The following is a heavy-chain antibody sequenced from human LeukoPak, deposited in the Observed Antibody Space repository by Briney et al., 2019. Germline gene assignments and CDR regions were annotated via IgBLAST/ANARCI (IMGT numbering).Heavy chain of an antibody. CDR3: ARLHSGWYEFDY. D-gene: IGHD6-19*01. Sequence: SETLSLTCTVSGGSISSSSYYWGWIRQPPGKGLEWIGSIYYRGSTYYNPYLKSRVTISVDTSKNQFSLKLSSVTAADTAVYYCARLHSGWYEFDYWGQGTLVTVSS. CDR1: GGSISSSSYY. J-gene: IGHJ4*02. V-gene: IGHV4-39*01. CDR2: IYYRGST.